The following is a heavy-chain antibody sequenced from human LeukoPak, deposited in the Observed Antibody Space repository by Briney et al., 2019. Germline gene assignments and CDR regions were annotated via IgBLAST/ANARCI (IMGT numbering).Heavy chain of an antibody. CDR3: ARDDASAVVVAATYYYYGMDV. D-gene: IGHD2-15*01. CDR2: IKQDGSEK. J-gene: IGHJ6*02. Sequence: GGSLRLSCAASGFTFSSYWMSWVRQAPGKGLEWVANIKQDGSEKSYVDSVTGRFTISRDNAKNSLYLQMNSLRAEDTAVYYCARDDASAVVVAATYYYYGMDVWGQGTTVTASS. V-gene: IGHV3-7*01. CDR1: GFTFSSYW.